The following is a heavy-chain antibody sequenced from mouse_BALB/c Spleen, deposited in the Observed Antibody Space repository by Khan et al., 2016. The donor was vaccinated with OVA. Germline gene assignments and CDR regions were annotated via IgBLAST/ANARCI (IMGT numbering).Heavy chain of an antibody. CDR3: ARETTGYAMDY. D-gene: IGHD2-12*01. J-gene: IGHJ4*01. CDR2: INPRSGYT. V-gene: IGHV1-4*01. CDR1: GYTFTSNT. Sequence: QMQLEESGAELARPGASVKMSCEASGYTFTSNTIHWVKQRPGQGLEWIANINPRSGYTNYNQKFKDKATLTADKSSSTAYMQLSSLTSEDSAVYYGARETTGYAMDYWGQGTTVIVSS.